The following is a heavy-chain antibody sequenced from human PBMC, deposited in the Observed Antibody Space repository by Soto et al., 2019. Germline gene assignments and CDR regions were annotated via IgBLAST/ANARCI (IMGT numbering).Heavy chain of an antibody. CDR1: GFTFSSYA. J-gene: IGHJ6*02. D-gene: IGHD6-19*01. V-gene: IGHV3-23*01. CDR3: AKDRVAGAKQYYYYYGMDV. Sequence: GGSLRLSCAASGFTFSSYAMSWVRQAPGKGLEWVSAISGSGGSTYYADSVKGRFTISRDNSKNTLYLQMNSLRAEDTAVYYCAKDRVAGAKQYYYYYGMDVWGQGTTVTVSS. CDR2: ISGSGGST.